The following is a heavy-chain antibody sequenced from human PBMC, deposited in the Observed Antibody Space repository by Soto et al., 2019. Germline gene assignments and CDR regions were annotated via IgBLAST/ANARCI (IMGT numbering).Heavy chain of an antibody. V-gene: IGHV1-2*04. J-gene: IGHJ4*02. CDR2: VNPNSGGT. CDR1: GYTFTGYY. Sequence: ASVKVSCKASGYTFTGYYIHWVRQAPGQGLEWMGWVNPNSGGTNYAQKFQGWVTMTRDTSISTAYMELSRLRSDDTAVYYCVAPPVSIAGPGETEYYCDYCGQGPMVIVSS. CDR3: VAPPVSIAGPGETEYYCDY. D-gene: IGHD6-19*01.